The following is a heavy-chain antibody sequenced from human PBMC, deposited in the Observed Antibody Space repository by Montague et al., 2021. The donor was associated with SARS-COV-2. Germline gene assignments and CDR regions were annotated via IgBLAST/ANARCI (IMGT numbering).Heavy chain of an antibody. Sequence: SETLSLTCAVYGGSFLGYYWSWIRQPPGKGLELIGEINHSGSTNYNPSLKSRVTISVDTSKNQFSLKLSSVTAADTAVYYCARVRYYGSGTSLGMDVWGQGTTVTVSS. V-gene: IGHV4-34*01. J-gene: IGHJ6*02. D-gene: IGHD3-10*01. CDR2: INHSGST. CDR3: ARVRYYGSGTSLGMDV. CDR1: GGSFLGYY.